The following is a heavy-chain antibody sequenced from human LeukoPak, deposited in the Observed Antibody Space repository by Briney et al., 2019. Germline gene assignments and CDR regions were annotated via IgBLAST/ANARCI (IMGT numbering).Heavy chain of an antibody. J-gene: IGHJ4*02. V-gene: IGHV5-51*01. D-gene: IGHD4-17*01. CDR1: GYSFTSYW. CDR2: IYPGDSDT. Sequence: GESLKFSCKGSGYSFTSYWIGWVRQMPGKGLEWMGIIYPGDSDTRYSPSSQGQVTISADKSISTAYLQWSSLKASDTAMYYCARFQYGDYVLLDYWGQGTLVTVSS. CDR3: ARFQYGDYVLLDY.